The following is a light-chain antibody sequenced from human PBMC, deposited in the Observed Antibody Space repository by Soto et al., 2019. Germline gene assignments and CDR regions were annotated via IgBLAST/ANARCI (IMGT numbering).Light chain of an antibody. CDR2: GAS. Sequence: EIVMTQSPATLSVSPGERATLSCRASQSVSSNLAWYQQKPGQSPRLLIYGASTRATGVPARFSGSGSGTEFTLTISILQSEDFAGYYCQPYINLWTFGQGTNVESK. V-gene: IGKV3-15*01. J-gene: IGKJ1*01. CDR1: QSVSSN. CDR3: QPYINLWT.